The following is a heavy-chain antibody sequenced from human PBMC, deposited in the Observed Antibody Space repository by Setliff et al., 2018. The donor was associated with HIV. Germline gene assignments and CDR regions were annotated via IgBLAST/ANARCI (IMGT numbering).Heavy chain of an antibody. J-gene: IGHJ5*02. CDR3: ARGQYCGGGSCYSPSYNWFDP. Sequence: SETLSLTCTVSGGSISTYYWSWIRQPAGEGLEWIGRVSTSGSTKYNPSPKSRVTMSLDTSKNEFSLKLSSVTAADTAVYYCARGQYCGGGSCYSPSYNWFDPWGQGTLVTVSS. CDR1: GGSISTYY. V-gene: IGHV4-4*07. D-gene: IGHD2-15*01. CDR2: VSTSGST.